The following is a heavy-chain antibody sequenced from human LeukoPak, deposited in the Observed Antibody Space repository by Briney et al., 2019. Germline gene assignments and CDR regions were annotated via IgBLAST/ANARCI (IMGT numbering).Heavy chain of an antibody. Sequence: GGSLRLSCAASGFTFSSYGMHWVRQAPGKGLEWVAVIWYDESNKYYADSVKGRFTISRDNSKNTLYLQMNSLRAEDTAVYYCAKDPSGRWSGSYVDYWGQGTLVTVSS. CDR2: IWYDESNK. V-gene: IGHV3-33*06. CDR1: GFTFSSYG. CDR3: AKDPSGRWSGSYVDY. J-gene: IGHJ4*02. D-gene: IGHD1-26*01.